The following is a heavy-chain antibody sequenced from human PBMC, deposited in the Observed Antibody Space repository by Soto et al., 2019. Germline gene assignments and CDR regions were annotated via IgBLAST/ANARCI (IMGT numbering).Heavy chain of an antibody. CDR2: INWDDDQ. V-gene: IGHV2-5*02. J-gene: IGHJ4*02. D-gene: IGHD4-17*01. Sequence: QITLKESGPPLVRPAQTLTLTCAFSGFSLTTTSMGVAWIRQPPGKALECLALINWDDDQRYSPSLKDRLTISKDTSRSRVVLTISNMNPEDTGTYFCAHAGDYDLLSFDHWGPGTLVTVSS. CDR3: AHAGDYDLLSFDH. CDR1: GFSLTTTSMG.